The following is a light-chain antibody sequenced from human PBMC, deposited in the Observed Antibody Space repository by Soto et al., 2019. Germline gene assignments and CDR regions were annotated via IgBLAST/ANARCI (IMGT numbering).Light chain of an antibody. J-gene: IGLJ1*01. CDR2: DDS. Sequence: SYELTLPPSVSVAPGQTARITCGGNNIGSESVHWYQQKPGQAPVLVVYDDSDRPSGIPERFSGSNSGNTATLTITRVEAGDEADYYCQAWDSSTALYVFGTGTKLTVL. V-gene: IGLV3-21*02. CDR3: QAWDSSTALYV. CDR1: NIGSES.